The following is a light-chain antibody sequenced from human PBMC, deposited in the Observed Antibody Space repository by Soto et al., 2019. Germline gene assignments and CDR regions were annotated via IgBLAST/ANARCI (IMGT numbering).Light chain of an antibody. CDR2: AAS. CDR3: QQSYSTPRT. CDR1: QSISSY. J-gene: IGKJ2*01. Sequence: DIQMTQSPSSLSASVGDRVTITCRASQSISSYLNWYQQKPGKAPKLLIYAASSLQSGVPSRFSGIGSGPDFSLTISSLQAEASATYYCQQSYSTPRTFRQGTKLEIK. V-gene: IGKV1-39*01.